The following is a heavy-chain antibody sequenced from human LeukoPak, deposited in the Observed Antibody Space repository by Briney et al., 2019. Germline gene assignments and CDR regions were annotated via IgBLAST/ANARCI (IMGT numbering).Heavy chain of an antibody. J-gene: IGHJ6*03. D-gene: IGHD3-22*01. CDR1: GYTFTSYG. Sequence: ASVKVSCKASGYTFTSYGISWVRQAPGQGLEWMGWISAYNGNTNYAQKLQGRVTMTTDTSTSTAYMELRSLRSDDTAVYYCARSPTYYYDSSGYKNYYYYYMDVWGKGTTVTISS. V-gene: IGHV1-18*01. CDR3: ARSPTYYYDSSGYKNYYYYYMDV. CDR2: ISAYNGNT.